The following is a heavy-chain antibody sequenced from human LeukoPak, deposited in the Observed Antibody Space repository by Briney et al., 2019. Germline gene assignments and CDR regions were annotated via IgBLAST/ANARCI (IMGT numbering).Heavy chain of an antibody. CDR3: VKHPAGDARDWLDP. V-gene: IGHV3-9*01. J-gene: IGHJ5*02. CDR2: VNWSPGSE. Sequence: GGSLRLSCAASGFIFNEYAMHWVRQAPGKGLEWVSSVNWSPGSEAYADSVKGRFTISRDNAKNSLYLQMNNLRIEDTALYYCVKHPAGDARDWLDPWGQGPLVTIPS. CDR1: GFIFNEYA. D-gene: IGHD5-24*01.